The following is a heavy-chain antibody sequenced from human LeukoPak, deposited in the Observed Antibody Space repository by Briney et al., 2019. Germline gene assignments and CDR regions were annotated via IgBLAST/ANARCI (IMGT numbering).Heavy chain of an antibody. V-gene: IGHV3-30*02. CDR2: IRYDGDNK. J-gene: IGHJ4*02. CDR1: GFTFSNYG. CDR3: AKSPSGSYYRGYFDY. D-gene: IGHD1-26*01. Sequence: GGSLRLSCAASGFTFSNYGMHWVRQAPGKGLEWVAYIRYDGDNKYYTDSVKGRFTISRDNSKNMLNLQMNSLRAEDTAVYYCAKSPSGSYYRGYFDYWGQGTLVTVSS.